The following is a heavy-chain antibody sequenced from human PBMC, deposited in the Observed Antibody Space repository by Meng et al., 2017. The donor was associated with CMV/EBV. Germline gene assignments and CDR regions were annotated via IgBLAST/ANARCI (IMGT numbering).Heavy chain of an antibody. Sequence: GGSLRLSCAASGFTFSSYAMNWVRQAPGKGLEWVSAISGSGGSTYYADSVKGRFTISRDNSKNTLYLQMNSLRAEETAVYYGASRRIVGGVSPSYYYGMDVWGQGTTVTVSS. J-gene: IGHJ6*02. V-gene: IGHV3-23*01. CDR3: ASRRIVGGVSPSYYYGMDV. CDR1: GFTFSSYA. CDR2: ISGSGGST. D-gene: IGHD2/OR15-2a*01.